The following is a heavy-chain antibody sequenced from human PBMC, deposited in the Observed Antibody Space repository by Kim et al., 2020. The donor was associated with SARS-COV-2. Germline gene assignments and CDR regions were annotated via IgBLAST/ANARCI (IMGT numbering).Heavy chain of an antibody. Sequence: SVKGRFTISRDNAKNSLYLQMNSLRAEDTAVYYCARSLYCSITSCYYGMDVWGQGTTVTVSS. CDR3: ARSLYCSITSCYYGMDV. D-gene: IGHD2-2*01. J-gene: IGHJ6*02. V-gene: IGHV3-48*03.